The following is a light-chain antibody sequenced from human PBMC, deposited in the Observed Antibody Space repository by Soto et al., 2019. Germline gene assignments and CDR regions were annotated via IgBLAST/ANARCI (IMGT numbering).Light chain of an antibody. Sequence: QSVLTQPPSASGTPGQSVTISCSGSSSNIGGNYVYWYQQLPGTAPKLLIYSNNQRPSGVPDRFSGSKFGSSASLAISGLLSEDEADYYCAAWDDSLSGDVVFGGGTKLTVL. CDR2: SNN. V-gene: IGLV1-47*02. CDR1: SSNIGGNY. CDR3: AAWDDSLSGDVV. J-gene: IGLJ3*02.